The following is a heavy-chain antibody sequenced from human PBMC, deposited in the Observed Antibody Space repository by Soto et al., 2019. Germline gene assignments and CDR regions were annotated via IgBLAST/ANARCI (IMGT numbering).Heavy chain of an antibody. D-gene: IGHD6-13*01. Sequence: QVQLQESGPGLVKPSQTLSLTCTVSGGSISSGGYYWIWIRQHPGKGLEWIGYIYYSGSTYYNPSLKSRVTISVDTSKNQSSLKLSYVTAADTAVYYCASDSWYGGEYGMDVWGQGTTVTVSS. J-gene: IGHJ6*02. CDR2: IYYSGST. V-gene: IGHV4-31*03. CDR3: ASDSWYGGEYGMDV. CDR1: GGSISSGGYY.